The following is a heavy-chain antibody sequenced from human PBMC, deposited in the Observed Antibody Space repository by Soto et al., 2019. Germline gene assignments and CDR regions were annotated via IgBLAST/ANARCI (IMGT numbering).Heavy chain of an antibody. V-gene: IGHV1-8*01. CDR1: GYTFTSYD. Sequence: QVQLVQSGAEVKKPGASVKVSCKASGYTFTSYDINWVRQATGQGLAWMGWMNPNSGNTGYAQKFQGRVTMTRNTSISTAYMELSSLRSEDTAVYYCASWPDSSDAFDIWGQGTMVTVSS. CDR3: ASWPDSSDAFDI. CDR2: MNPNSGNT. J-gene: IGHJ3*02. D-gene: IGHD6-13*01.